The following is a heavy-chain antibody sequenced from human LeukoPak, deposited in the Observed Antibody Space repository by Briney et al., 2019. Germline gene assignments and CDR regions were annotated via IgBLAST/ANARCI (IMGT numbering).Heavy chain of an antibody. D-gene: IGHD2-15*01. CDR1: GGSISSGGYS. J-gene: IGHJ4*02. V-gene: IGHV4-30-2*01. CDR2: IYHSGST. CDR3: ARHPIVVVVAAGNQVEYFDY. Sequence: SQTLSLTCAVSGGSISSGGYSWSWIRQPPGKGLEWIGYIYHSGSTYYNPSLKSRVTISVDTSKNQFSLKLSSVTAADTAVYYCARHPIVVVVAAGNQVEYFDYWGQGTLVTVSS.